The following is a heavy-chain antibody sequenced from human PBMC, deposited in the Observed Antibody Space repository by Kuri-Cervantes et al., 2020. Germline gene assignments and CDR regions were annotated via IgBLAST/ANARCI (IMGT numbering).Heavy chain of an antibody. CDR3: ARAPHRPSRRPIAVAGNWYFDL. Sequence: ASVKVSCKASGYTFTSYDINWVRQATGQGLEWTGWMNPNSGNTGYAQKFQGRVTMTRNTSISTAYMELSSLRSEDTAVYYCARAPHRPSRRPIAVAGNWYFDLWGRGTLVTVSS. D-gene: IGHD6-19*01. CDR1: GYTFTSYD. J-gene: IGHJ2*01. CDR2: MNPNSGNT. V-gene: IGHV1-8*01.